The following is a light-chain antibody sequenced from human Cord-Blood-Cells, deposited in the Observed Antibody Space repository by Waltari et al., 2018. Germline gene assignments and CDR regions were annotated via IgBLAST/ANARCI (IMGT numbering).Light chain of an antibody. CDR3: QQRSNWQGT. Sequence: EIVLTQSPATLSLSPGERATLSCRASQSVSSYLAWYQQKPGQAPRLLIYDASNRATGIPARFSGSGSGTDFTLTISSLEPEDSAVYYCQQRSNWQGTFGQGTRLEIK. CDR1: QSVSSY. V-gene: IGKV3-11*01. CDR2: DAS. J-gene: IGKJ5*01.